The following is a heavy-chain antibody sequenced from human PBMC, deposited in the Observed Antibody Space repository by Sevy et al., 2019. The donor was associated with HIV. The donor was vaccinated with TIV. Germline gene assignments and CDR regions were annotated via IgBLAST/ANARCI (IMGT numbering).Heavy chain of an antibody. J-gene: IGHJ3*02. CDR2: ISGSGGST. CDR3: AKDVCITMIVVPLDAFDI. CDR1: GFTFSSYA. D-gene: IGHD3-22*01. V-gene: IGHV3-23*01. Sequence: GGSLRLSCAASGFTFSSYAMSWVRQAPGKGLEWVSAISGSGGSTYYADSVKGRFTISRDNSKNTLYLQMNSLRAEDTAVYYCAKDVCITMIVVPLDAFDIWGQGTMVTVSS.